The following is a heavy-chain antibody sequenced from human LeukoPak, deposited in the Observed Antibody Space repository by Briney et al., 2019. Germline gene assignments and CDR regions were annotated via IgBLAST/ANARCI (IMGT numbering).Heavy chain of an antibody. Sequence: GGSLRLSCAASGFTFSSFSMNWVRQAPGKGLEWLSYISGSSSIVYYGDSVKGRFTISRDNAKNSLYLQMNSLRDEDTAVYYCARGCGSYQEGNWFDPWGQGTLVTVSS. V-gene: IGHV3-48*02. CDR2: ISGSSSIV. CDR1: GFTFSSFS. CDR3: ARGCGSYQEGNWFDP. J-gene: IGHJ5*02. D-gene: IGHD1-26*01.